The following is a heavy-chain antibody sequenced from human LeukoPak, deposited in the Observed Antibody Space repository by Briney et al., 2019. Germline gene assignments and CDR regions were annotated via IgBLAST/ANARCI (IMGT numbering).Heavy chain of an antibody. CDR1: GYTFTSYD. D-gene: IGHD3-3*01. CDR3: ARSESITIFGVVTSLEYFDY. CDR2: MNPNSGNT. Sequence: ASVKVSCKASGYTFTSYDINWVRQATGQGLEWMGWMNPNSGNTGYAQKFQGRVTITRNTSISTAYMELSSLRSEDTAVYYCARSESITIFGVVTSLEYFDYWGQGTLVTVSS. V-gene: IGHV1-8*03. J-gene: IGHJ4*02.